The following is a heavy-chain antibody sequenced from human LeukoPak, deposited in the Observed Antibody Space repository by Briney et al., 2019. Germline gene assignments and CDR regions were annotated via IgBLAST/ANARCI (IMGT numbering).Heavy chain of an antibody. Sequence: SETLSLTCAVYGGSFSGYYWSWIRQPPGKGLEWIGEINHSGSTNYNPSLKSRVTISVGTSKNQFSLKLSSVTAADTAVYYCARGLYCSGGSCYRPFDYWGQGTRVTVSS. J-gene: IGHJ4*02. D-gene: IGHD2-15*01. V-gene: IGHV4-34*01. CDR2: INHSGST. CDR3: ARGLYCSGGSCYRPFDY. CDR1: GGSFSGYY.